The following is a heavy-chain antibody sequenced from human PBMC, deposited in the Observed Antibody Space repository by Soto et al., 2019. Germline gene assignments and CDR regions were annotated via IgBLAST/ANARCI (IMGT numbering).Heavy chain of an antibody. CDR2: ISLDGSKE. CDR3: AKDRAVAGRSGAFDI. V-gene: IGHV3-30*18. CDR1: GFTLSSYG. D-gene: IGHD6-19*01. Sequence: GGSLRLSCAASGFTLSSYGMHWVRQAPGKGLEWVALISLDGSKEYYADSVKGRFPISRDNSKNTLYLQMNSLRGEDTAVYYCAKDRAVAGRSGAFDIWDQGTMVTVSS. J-gene: IGHJ3*02.